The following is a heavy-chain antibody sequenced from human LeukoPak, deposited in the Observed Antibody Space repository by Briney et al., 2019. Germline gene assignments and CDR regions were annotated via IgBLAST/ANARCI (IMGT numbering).Heavy chain of an antibody. CDR2: ISYDGSNK. J-gene: IGHJ4*02. CDR1: GFTFSSYA. Sequence: GGSLRLSCAASGFTFSSYAMHWVRQAPGKGLEWVAVISYDGSNKYYADSVKGRFTISRDNSKNTLYLQMNSLRAEDTAEYYCARSLFGSYFDYWGQGTLVTVSS. V-gene: IGHV3-30-3*01. CDR3: ARSLFGSYFDY. D-gene: IGHD1-26*01.